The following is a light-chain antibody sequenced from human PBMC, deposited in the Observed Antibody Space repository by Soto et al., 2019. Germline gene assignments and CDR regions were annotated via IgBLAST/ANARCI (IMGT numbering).Light chain of an antibody. CDR1: QSVSSY. V-gene: IGKV3-11*01. CDR2: EAS. J-gene: IGKJ4*01. CDR3: QQRSNWPLT. Sequence: EIVLTQSPATLSLSPGERATLSCRASQSVSSYLGWYQQKPGQAPRLLIYEASNRATGIPDRFSGSGSGTDFTLTISSLEPEDFAVYYRQQRSNWPLTFGGGTKVDIK.